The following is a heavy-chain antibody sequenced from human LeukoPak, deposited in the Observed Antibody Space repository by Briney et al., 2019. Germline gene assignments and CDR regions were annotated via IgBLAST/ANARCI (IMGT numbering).Heavy chain of an antibody. V-gene: IGHV3-48*01. Sequence: PGGSLRLSCAASGFTFSSYSMNWVRQAPGKGLEWVSYISSSSSTIYYADSVKGRFTISRDNAKNSPYLQMNSLRAEDTAVYYCARMIGVVIIQAFDIWGQGTMVTVSS. J-gene: IGHJ3*02. CDR2: ISSSSSTI. CDR3: ARMIGVVIIQAFDI. D-gene: IGHD3-3*01. CDR1: GFTFSSYS.